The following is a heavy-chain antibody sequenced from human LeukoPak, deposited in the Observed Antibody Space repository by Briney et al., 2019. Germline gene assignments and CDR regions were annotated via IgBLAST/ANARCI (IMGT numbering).Heavy chain of an antibody. V-gene: IGHV1-69*04. Sequence: ASVKVSCKASGGTFSSYAISWVRQAHGQGLEWMGRIIPILGIANYAQKFQGRVTITADKSTSTAYMELSSLRSEDTAVYYCARAGACSSGSHASRFSSGMDVWGQGTTVTVSS. CDR1: GGTFSSYA. D-gene: IGHD6-19*01. CDR2: IIPILGIA. CDR3: ARAGACSSGSHASRFSSGMDV. J-gene: IGHJ6*02.